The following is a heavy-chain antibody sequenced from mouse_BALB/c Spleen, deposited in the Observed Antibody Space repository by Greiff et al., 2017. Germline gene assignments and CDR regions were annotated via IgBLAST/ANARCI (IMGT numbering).Heavy chain of an antibody. CDR1: GYSITSGYY. CDR2: ISYDGSN. V-gene: IGHV3-6*02. J-gene: IGHJ3*01. D-gene: IGHD1-1*01. Sequence: VQLKESGPGLVTPSQSLSLTCSVTGYSITSGYYWNWIRQFPGNKLEWMGYISYDGSNNYNPSLKNRISITRDTSKNQFFLKLNSVTTEDTATYYCARGPSITTVVDGFAYWGQGTLVTVSA. CDR3: ARGPSITTVVDGFAY.